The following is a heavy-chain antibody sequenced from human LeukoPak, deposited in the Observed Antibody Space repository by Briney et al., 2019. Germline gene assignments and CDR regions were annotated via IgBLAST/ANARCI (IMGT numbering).Heavy chain of an antibody. CDR2: ISAYNGNT. J-gene: IGHJ4*02. CDR3: AREHVDTAMVDPFYFDY. CDR1: GYTFTSYG. Sequence: PGESLKISCKASGYTFTSYGISWVRQAPGQGLEWMGWISAYNGNTNYAQKLQGRVTMTTDTSTSTAYMELRSLRSDDTAVYYCAREHVDTAMVDPFYFDYWGQGTLVTVSS. V-gene: IGHV1-18*01. D-gene: IGHD5-18*01.